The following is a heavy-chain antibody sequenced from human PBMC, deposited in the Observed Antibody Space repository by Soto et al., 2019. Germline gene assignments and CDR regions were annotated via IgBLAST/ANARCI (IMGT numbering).Heavy chain of an antibody. J-gene: IGHJ5*02. D-gene: IGHD3-10*01. Sequence: QVQLQESGPGPVKPSETLSLNCSVSGGSIRGSYYYWGWIRQTPGKGPEWIGSIHYSGSANYNPSLNSRATISLDTSTNQFSLKLKSVTAADTAVYYCARQGSESTFWFDPWGQGTQVIVSS. CDR1: GGSIRGSYYY. CDR2: IHYSGSA. V-gene: IGHV4-39*01. CDR3: ARQGSESTFWFDP.